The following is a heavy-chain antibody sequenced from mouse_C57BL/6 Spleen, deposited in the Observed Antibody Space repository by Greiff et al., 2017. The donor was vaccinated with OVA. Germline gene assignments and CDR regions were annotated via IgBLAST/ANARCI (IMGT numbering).Heavy chain of an antibody. CDR1: GYTFTSYW. D-gene: IGHD4-1*02. CDR2: IYPGSGST. J-gene: IGHJ4*01. V-gene: IGHV1-55*01. CDR3: ARRGNWALYYYAMDY. Sequence: QVQLQQPGAELVKPGASVKMSCKASGYTFTSYWITWVKQRPGQGLEWIGDIYPGSGSTNYNEKFKSKATLTVDTSSSTAYMQLSSLTSEDSAVYYCARRGNWALYYYAMDYWGQGTSVTVSS.